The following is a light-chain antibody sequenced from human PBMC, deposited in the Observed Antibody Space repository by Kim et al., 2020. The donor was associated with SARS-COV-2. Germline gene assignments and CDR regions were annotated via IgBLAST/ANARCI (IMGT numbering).Light chain of an antibody. CDR1: QSISSY. CDR2: AAS. V-gene: IGKV1-39*01. CDR3: QQSYSTPWYT. Sequence: ASVVYRVTITGRASQSISSYLNWYQQQPAKAPKLLVYAASSLQSWVPSRFSGSGSGTDFTSTISSLQPEDFATYYCQQSYSTPWYTFGQGTKLEI. J-gene: IGKJ2*01.